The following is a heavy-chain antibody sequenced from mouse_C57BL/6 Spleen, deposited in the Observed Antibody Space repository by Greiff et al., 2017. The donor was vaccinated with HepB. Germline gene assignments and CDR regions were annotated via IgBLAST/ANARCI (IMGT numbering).Heavy chain of an antibody. CDR2: IDPETGGT. V-gene: IGHV1-15*01. CDR1: GYTFTDYE. J-gene: IGHJ2*01. CDR3: TGISNYYFDY. Sequence: VQLQQSGAELVRPGASVTLSCKASGYTFTDYEMHWVKQTPVHGLEWIGAIDPETGGTAYNQKFKGKAILTADKSSSTAYMELRSLTSEDSAVYYCTGISNYYFDYWGQGTTLTVSS. D-gene: IGHD2-5*01.